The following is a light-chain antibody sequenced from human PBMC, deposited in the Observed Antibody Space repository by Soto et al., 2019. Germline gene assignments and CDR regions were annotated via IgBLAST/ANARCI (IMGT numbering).Light chain of an antibody. CDR1: SSNIGAGYD. J-gene: IGLJ1*01. V-gene: IGLV1-40*01. CDR2: GDS. CDR3: QSNDNGLSGSDV. Sequence: LLTVTGAPGQRVTISCTGSSSNIGAGYDVNWYQQLPETAPKLLIFGDSNRPSGVPDRFSGSKSGTSASLVITGLQADDEADYYCQSNDNGLSGSDVFGTGTKVTVL.